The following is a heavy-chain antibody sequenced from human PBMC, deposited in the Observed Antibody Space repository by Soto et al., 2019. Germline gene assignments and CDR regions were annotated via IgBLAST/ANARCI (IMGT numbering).Heavy chain of an antibody. V-gene: IGHV4-39*01. CDR1: GFTFSHYW. CDR2: IYYSGST. J-gene: IGHJ4*02. D-gene: IGHD6-19*01. Sequence: GSLRLSCAASGFTFSHYWMHWVRQPPGKGLEWIGSIYYSGSTYYNPSLKSRVTISVDTSKNQFSLKLSSVTAADTAVYYCARQETQWLVDYWGQGTLVTVSS. CDR3: ARQETQWLVDY.